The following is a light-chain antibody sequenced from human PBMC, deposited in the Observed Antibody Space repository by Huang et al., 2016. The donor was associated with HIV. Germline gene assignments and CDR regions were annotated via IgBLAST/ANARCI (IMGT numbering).Light chain of an antibody. Sequence: EIVMTQSPATLSVSPGERATLPCRASQSVRSNLAWYQQKPGQAPRLLIYGASTRAAGIPARFSGSGSGTEFTLTISSLQSEDFAVYSCQQYNNWPPWTFGQGTKVEIK. CDR2: GAS. V-gene: IGKV3-15*01. CDR1: QSVRSN. CDR3: QQYNNWPPWT. J-gene: IGKJ1*01.